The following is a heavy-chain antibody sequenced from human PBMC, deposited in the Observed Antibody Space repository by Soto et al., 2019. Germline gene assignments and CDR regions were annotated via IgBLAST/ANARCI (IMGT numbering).Heavy chain of an antibody. CDR2: IIPILGIA. D-gene: IGHD6-19*01. CDR3: ARAKAYSSGWYVDY. J-gene: IGHJ4*02. Sequence: QVQLVQSGAEVKKPGSSVKVSCKASGGTFSSYTISWVRQAPGQGLEWMGRIIPILGIANYAQKFQGRVTITADKSTSTDYMELSSLRSEDTAVYYCARAKAYSSGWYVDYWGQGTLVTVSS. V-gene: IGHV1-69*02. CDR1: GGTFSSYT.